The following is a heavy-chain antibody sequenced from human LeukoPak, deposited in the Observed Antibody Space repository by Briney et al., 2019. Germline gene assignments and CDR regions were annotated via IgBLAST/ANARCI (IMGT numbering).Heavy chain of an antibody. Sequence: ASVKVSCKASGGTFNNYAISWVRQAPGQGLEWMGRIIPTLGIANYAQIFQGRVTITADKSTSTAYMEISGLGSEDSAIFYCARDRFRQVATGTLDSWGQGTLGSGSS. J-gene: IGHJ5*01. CDR2: IIPTLGIA. D-gene: IGHD5-12*01. CDR1: GGTFNNYA. CDR3: ARDRFRQVATGTLDS. V-gene: IGHV1-69*04.